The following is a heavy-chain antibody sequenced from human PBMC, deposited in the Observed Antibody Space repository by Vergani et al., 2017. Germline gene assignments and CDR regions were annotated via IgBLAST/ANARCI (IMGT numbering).Heavy chain of an antibody. V-gene: IGHV4-34*01. CDR3: ARGPDWELLKPFDY. D-gene: IGHD3-10*01. Sequence: QVQLQQWGAGLLKPSETLSLTCAVYGGSFSGYYWSWIRQPPGKGLEWSGEINHSGSTNYNPSLKSRVTISVDTSKNQFSLKLSSVTAADTAVYYCARGPDWELLKPFDYWGQGTLVTVSS. CDR2: INHSGST. J-gene: IGHJ4*02. CDR1: GGSFSGYY.